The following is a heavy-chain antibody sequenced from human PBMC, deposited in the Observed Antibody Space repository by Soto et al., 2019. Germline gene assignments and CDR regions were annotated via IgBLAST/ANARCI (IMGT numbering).Heavy chain of an antibody. J-gene: IGHJ5*02. Sequence: LRLSCVASGFAFNSYAMTWVRQAPGKGLEWVSTITNSGGSTYYADSVKGRFTISRDNSKNTLYMQMTTLTAEDTAIYYCTKEHDYGYYGWFDPWRQGTLVTVSS. CDR3: TKEHDYGYYGWFDP. CDR2: ITNSGGST. D-gene: IGHD4-17*01. CDR1: GFAFNSYA. V-gene: IGHV3-23*01.